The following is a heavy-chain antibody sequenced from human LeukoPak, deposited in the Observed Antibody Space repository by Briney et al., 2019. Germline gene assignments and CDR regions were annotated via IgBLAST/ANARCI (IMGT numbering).Heavy chain of an antibody. Sequence: ASVKVSCKASGYTFTGYYMHWVRQAPGQGLEWMGRINPSSGGTNYAQKFQGWVTMTRDTSISTAYMELSRLRSDDTAVYYCARSPYCGGDCYIYYFDYWGQGTLVTVSS. CDR1: GYTFTGYY. CDR2: INPSSGGT. J-gene: IGHJ4*02. V-gene: IGHV1-2*04. D-gene: IGHD2-21*02. CDR3: ARSPYCGGDCYIYYFDY.